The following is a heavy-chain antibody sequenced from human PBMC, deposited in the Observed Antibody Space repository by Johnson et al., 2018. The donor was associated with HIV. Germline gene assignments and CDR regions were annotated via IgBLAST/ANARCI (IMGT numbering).Heavy chain of an antibody. V-gene: IGHV3-NL1*01. CDR3: AREIIAAADDI. D-gene: IGHD6-13*01. CDR2: IYSGGST. J-gene: IGHJ3*02. Sequence: VQPVESGGGVVQTGMSLRLSCPSSGFSFSTYGMHWVRQAPGKGLQWVSVIYSGGSTFYADSVMGRFTISRDNAKNSLYLQMNSLSAEDTAVYYCAREIIAAADDIWGQGTMVTVSS. CDR1: GFSFSTYG.